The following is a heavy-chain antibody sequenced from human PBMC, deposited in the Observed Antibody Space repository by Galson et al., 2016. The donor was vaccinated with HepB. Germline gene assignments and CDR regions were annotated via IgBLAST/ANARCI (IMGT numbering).Heavy chain of an antibody. Sequence: SLRLSCAASGFTFSNYAMSWVRQAPRKGLEWVSTISHDGSTKHYADSVKGRFTISRDNSNNTLYLQMNSLRAEDTAVYFCAKFRVATISPRNFDYWGQGTLVTVSS. D-gene: IGHD2-15*01. CDR3: AKFRVATISPRNFDY. CDR2: ISHDGSTK. V-gene: IGHV3-23*01. J-gene: IGHJ4*02. CDR1: GFTFSNYA.